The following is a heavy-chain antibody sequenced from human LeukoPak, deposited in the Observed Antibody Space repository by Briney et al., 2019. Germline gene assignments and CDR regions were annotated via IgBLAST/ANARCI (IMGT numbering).Heavy chain of an antibody. J-gene: IGHJ6*02. CDR2: IIPIFGTA. V-gene: IGHV1-69*13. CDR1: GGTFSSYA. CDR3: ARVQYSSGWMRDYYYYGMDV. D-gene: IGHD6-19*01. Sequence: ASVKVSCKASGGTFSSYAISWVRQAPGQGLEWMGGIIPIFGTANYAQKFQGRVTITADESTSTAYMELSSLRSEDTAVYYCARVQYSSGWMRDYYYYGMDVWGQGTTVTASS.